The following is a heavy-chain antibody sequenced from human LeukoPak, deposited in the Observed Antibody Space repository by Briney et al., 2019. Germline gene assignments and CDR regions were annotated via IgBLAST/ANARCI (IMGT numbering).Heavy chain of an antibody. Sequence: ASVTVSFKSSGGTFISYAISWVRQAPGQGLEWMGRIIPIFGTANYAQKFQGRVTITADKSTSTAYMELSSLRSEDTAVYYCARVREDIVVVPAGGGNYYYMDVWGKGTTVTVSS. V-gene: IGHV1-69*06. CDR2: IIPIFGTA. J-gene: IGHJ6*03. D-gene: IGHD2-2*01. CDR1: GGTFISYA. CDR3: ARVREDIVVVPAGGGNYYYMDV.